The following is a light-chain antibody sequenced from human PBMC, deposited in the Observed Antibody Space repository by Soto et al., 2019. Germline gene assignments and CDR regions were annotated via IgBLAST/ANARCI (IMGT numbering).Light chain of an antibody. J-gene: IGKJ3*01. V-gene: IGKV4-1*01. CDR1: QTVLYSSNNKNY. CDR3: QQYYTTPFT. Sequence: DIVMTQSPDSLAVSLGERATINCKSSQTVLYSSNNKNYIAWYQQKPGQPPKLLIYWASTRESGVPDRFSGSGSGTDFTLTISSLQAEDVAVYVCQQYYTTPFTFGPGTKVDIK. CDR2: WAS.